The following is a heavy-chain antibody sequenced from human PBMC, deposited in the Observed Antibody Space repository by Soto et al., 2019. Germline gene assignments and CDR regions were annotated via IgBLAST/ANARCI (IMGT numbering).Heavy chain of an antibody. D-gene: IGHD4-17*01. CDR2: IYYSGST. Sequence: QVQLQESGPGLVKPSQTLSLTCTVSGGSISSGGYYWSWIRQHPGKGLEWIGYIYYSGSTYYNPSLRSRVTISVDTSKNQFSLKLSSVTAADTAVYYCARDIGGDYVLRAFDIWGQGTMVTVSS. CDR1: GGSISSGGYY. V-gene: IGHV4-31*03. CDR3: ARDIGGDYVLRAFDI. J-gene: IGHJ3*02.